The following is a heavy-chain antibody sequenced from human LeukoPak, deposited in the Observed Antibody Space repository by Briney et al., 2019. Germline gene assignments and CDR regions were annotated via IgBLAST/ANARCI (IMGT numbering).Heavy chain of an antibody. CDR2: IYYSGST. V-gene: IGHV4-31*03. Sequence: SRTPSLTCTVSGGSISSGGYYWSWIRQHPGKGLEWIGYIYYSGSTYYNPSLKSRVTISVDTSKNQFSLKLSSVTAADTAVYYCARDITMVRGVIVFRWFDPWGQGTLVTVSS. CDR3: ARDITMVRGVIVFRWFDP. D-gene: IGHD3-10*01. J-gene: IGHJ5*02. CDR1: GGSISSGGYY.